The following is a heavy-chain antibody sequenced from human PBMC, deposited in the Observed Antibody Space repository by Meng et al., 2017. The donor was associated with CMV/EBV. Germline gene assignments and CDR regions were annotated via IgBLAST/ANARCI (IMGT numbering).Heavy chain of an antibody. Sequence: QVQPQQWGAGLLKPSETLSLTCAVYGGSFSGYYWSWFRQPPGKGLEWIGEINHSGSNNYNPSLKSRVTISVDTSKNQFSLKLSSVTAADTAVYYCARESMVRGEDWGQGTLVTVSS. J-gene: IGHJ4*02. CDR3: ARESMVRGED. D-gene: IGHD3-10*01. CDR2: INHSGSN. V-gene: IGHV4-34*01. CDR1: GGSFSGYY.